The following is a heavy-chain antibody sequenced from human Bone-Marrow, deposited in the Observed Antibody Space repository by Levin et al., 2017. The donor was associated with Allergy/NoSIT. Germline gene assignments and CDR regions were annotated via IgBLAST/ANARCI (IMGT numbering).Heavy chain of an antibody. Sequence: GESLKISCAASGFTVSSHYMSWVRQAPGKGLEWVSVIYSGGSTYYADSVKGRFTISRDNSKNTLYLQMNSLRAEDTAVYYCARSCSGGTCYSPNYFDYWGQGTLVTVSS. J-gene: IGHJ4*02. CDR3: ARSCSGGTCYSPNYFDY. CDR2: IYSGGST. V-gene: IGHV3-53*01. CDR1: GFTVSSHY. D-gene: IGHD2-15*01.